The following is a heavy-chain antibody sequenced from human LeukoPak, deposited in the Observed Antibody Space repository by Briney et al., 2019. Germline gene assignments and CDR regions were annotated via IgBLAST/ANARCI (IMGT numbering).Heavy chain of an antibody. D-gene: IGHD1-26*01. CDR1: GFTFSTYW. Sequence: GGSLRLSCAASGFTFSTYWMAWVRQAPGKGLEWVANIKGDESAKHQADSVKGRFTISRDNAQTSVYLQMSNLRGEDTAVYYCARDVGGSFDYWGQGTLVTASS. CDR3: ARDVGGSFDY. J-gene: IGHJ4*02. CDR2: IKGDESAK. V-gene: IGHV3-7*01.